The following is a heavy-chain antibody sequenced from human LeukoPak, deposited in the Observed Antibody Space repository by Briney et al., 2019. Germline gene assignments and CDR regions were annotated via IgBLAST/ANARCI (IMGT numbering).Heavy chain of an antibody. D-gene: IGHD5/OR15-5a*01. CDR1: GFSFRNHW. J-gene: IGHJ3*01. CDR2: IKEGGSEE. CDR3: VGAVSNAFDF. Sequence: GGSLRLSCAASGFSFRNHWMNWVRQAPGKGLEWVANIKEGGSEEYYVDSVKGRFTISRDNAKNSLFLQMTSLRAEDTAVYYCVGAVSNAFDFWGQGTMVTVSS. V-gene: IGHV3-7*01.